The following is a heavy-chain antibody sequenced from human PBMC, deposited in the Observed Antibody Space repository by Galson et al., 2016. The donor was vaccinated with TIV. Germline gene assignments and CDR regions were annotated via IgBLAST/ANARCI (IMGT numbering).Heavy chain of an antibody. V-gene: IGHV3-23*01. CDR2: IVGTGGTT. CDR3: AKRKNYGGDAFDL. CDR1: GFTFRSYG. D-gene: IGHD4-23*01. J-gene: IGHJ3*01. Sequence: SLRLSCAASGFTFRSYGMNWVRQAPGKGLEWVSGIVGTGGTTYYADSVKGRFTISRDNSKNTLYLQMNSLRAEDTAVYYCAKRKNYGGDAFDLWGQGTLVTVSS.